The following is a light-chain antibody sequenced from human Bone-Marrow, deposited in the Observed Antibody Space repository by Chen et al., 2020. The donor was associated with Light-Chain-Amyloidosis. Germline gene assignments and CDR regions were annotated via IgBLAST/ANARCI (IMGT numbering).Light chain of an antibody. J-gene: IGKJ1*01. V-gene: IGKV1-5*03. CDR3: QQYNSYWT. CDR1: QRISSW. CDR2: KAS. Sequence: IQMTQSPSTLSASVGDRITITCRASQRISSWLAWYQQKPGKAPRLLIYKASTLESGVPSRFSGSGSGTEFTLTISSLQPDDFATYYCQQYNSYWTFGQGTKVEIK.